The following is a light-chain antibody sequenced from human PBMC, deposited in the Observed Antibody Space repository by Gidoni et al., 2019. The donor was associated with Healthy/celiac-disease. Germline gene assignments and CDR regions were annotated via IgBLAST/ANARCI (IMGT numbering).Light chain of an antibody. V-gene: IGKV3-20*01. CDR1: QSVSSSY. J-gene: IGKJ4*01. Sequence: DIVLTQSPGTLSLSPGERATLSCRASQSVSSSYLAWYQQKPGQAPRLLIYGASSRATGIPDRVSGSGSVTDFTLTISRLEPEDFAVYYCQQYGSSPLTLGGGTKVEIK. CDR2: GAS. CDR3: QQYGSSPLT.